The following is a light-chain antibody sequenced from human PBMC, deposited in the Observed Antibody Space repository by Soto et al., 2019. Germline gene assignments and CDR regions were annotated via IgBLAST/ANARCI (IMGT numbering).Light chain of an antibody. Sequence: DIQMTQSPSTLSASVGDRVTILGRAGRGIISWLAGYQQKPGKAPKLLIYKASSLESGVPSRFSGSGSGTEFTLTISSLQPDDFATYYCQQYNSYWTFGQGTKVEIK. CDR1: RGIISW. J-gene: IGKJ1*01. CDR2: KAS. V-gene: IGKV1-5*03. CDR3: QQYNSYWT.